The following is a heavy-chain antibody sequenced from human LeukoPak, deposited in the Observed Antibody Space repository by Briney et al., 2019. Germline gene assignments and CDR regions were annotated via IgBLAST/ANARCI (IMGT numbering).Heavy chain of an antibody. CDR1: GFTFRTYA. V-gene: IGHV3-30*04. CDR2: MSSDGIKT. J-gene: IGHJ4*02. CDR3: AKDHAGRGRAFEY. Sequence: GRPLRLSCAASGFTFRTYAMYWVPQAPGKGLEWVALMSSDGIKTYYADSVRGRFTVSRDSSKDILYLQMNPLRDDDAAMYYCAKDHAGRGRAFEYWGQGTRVTVSS. D-gene: IGHD3-10*01.